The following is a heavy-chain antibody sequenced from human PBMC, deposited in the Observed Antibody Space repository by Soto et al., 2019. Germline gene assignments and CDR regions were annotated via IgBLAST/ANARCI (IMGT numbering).Heavy chain of an antibody. J-gene: IGHJ6*03. D-gene: IGHD5-12*01. CDR1: GFTFSSYA. CDR2: ISGSGGST. V-gene: IGHV3-23*01. Sequence: EVQLLESGGGLVQPGGSLRLSCAASGFTFSSYAMSWVRQAPGKGLEWVSAISGSGGSTYYADSVKGRFTISRDNSKNTLYLQMNRVRAADTAVDHCAKDRVGSGYDHSYYYYHSDLWGKVITVSVCS. CDR3: AKDRVGSGYDHSYYYYHSDL.